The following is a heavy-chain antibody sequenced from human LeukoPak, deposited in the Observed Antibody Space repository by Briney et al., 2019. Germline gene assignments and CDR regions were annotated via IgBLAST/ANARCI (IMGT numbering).Heavy chain of an antibody. J-gene: IGHJ4*02. V-gene: IGHV4-59*01. CDR1: GGSISRYY. Sequence: SETLSLTCTVSGGSISRYYWSWIRQPPGKGLEWIGYIYYSGSTNYNPSLKSRVTISVDTSKNQFSLKLSSVTAADTAVYYCARERAYYYGSGSYLGFYFDYWGQGTLVTVSS. D-gene: IGHD3-10*01. CDR3: ARERAYYYGSGSYLGFYFDY. CDR2: IYYSGST.